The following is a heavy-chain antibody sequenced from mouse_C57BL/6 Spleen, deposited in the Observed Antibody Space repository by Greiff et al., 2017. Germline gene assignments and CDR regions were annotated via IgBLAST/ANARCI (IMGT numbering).Heavy chain of an antibody. D-gene: IGHD1-1*01. V-gene: IGHV14-2*01. CDR1: GFNIKDYY. Sequence: VQLQQSGAELVKPGASVKLSCTASGFNIKDYYMHWVKQRTEQGLEWIGRIDPEDGETKYAPKFPGKATITADTSSNTAYLQLSSLTSEDTAVYYCARSPPSYYYGSTPYYFDYWGQGTTLTVSS. CDR2: IDPEDGET. J-gene: IGHJ2*01. CDR3: ARSPPSYYYGSTPYYFDY.